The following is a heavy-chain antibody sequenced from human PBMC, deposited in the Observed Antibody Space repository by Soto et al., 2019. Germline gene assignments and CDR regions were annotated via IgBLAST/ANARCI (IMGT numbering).Heavy chain of an antibody. J-gene: IGHJ6*02. D-gene: IGHD3-10*02. CDR1: GGSITSYY. V-gene: IGHV4-59*12. CDR3: ASVRGGYYYAMDV. Sequence: SETLSLTCTVSGGSITSYYWSWIRQSPGKGPEWIGNMYGSGSTNYNPSLKSRVIISADTSKNQFSLKLSSVTAADTAVYYCASVRGGYYYAMDVWGQGTTVTVSS. CDR2: MYGSGST.